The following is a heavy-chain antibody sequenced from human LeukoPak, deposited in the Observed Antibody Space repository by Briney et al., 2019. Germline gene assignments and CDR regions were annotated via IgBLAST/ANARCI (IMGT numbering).Heavy chain of an antibody. D-gene: IGHD2-15*01. V-gene: IGHV3-21*06. CDR1: GFSFSTYA. Sequence: GGSLRLSCTASGFSFSTYAMTWVRLAPGKGLEWISSMSSGSRYIYYADSVRGRFTISRDNTKNSLYLLMNNLRAEDTAIYYCARDRPTGASRVFVVQWGQGTPVTVSS. CDR2: MSSGSRYI. J-gene: IGHJ4*02. CDR3: ARDRPTGASRVFVVQ.